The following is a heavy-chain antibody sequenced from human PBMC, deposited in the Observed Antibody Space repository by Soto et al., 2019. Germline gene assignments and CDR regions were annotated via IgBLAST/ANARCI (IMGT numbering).Heavy chain of an antibody. CDR3: ARNGTTVTAYWYFDL. J-gene: IGHJ2*01. CDR2: IYYSVST. CDR1: GGSSIGYY. Sequence: SETLSLTCTFSGGSSIGYYCSLIRQPPGKWLEWIGYIYYSVSTNYNASLKSRVPISVATSQTQFSLNLSSVTAADTDVYYCARNGTTVTAYWYFDLWGRGTLVTVSS. V-gene: IGHV4-59*08. D-gene: IGHD4-17*01.